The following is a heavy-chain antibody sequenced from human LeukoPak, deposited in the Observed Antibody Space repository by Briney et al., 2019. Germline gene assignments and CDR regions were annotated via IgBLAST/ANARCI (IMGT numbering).Heavy chain of an antibody. CDR3: ARHQGSTVFNY. D-gene: IGHD2/OR15-2a*01. V-gene: IGHV4-59*08. J-gene: IGHJ4*02. CDR1: GDSIDPYS. CDR2: ISHIGTI. Sequence: PSETLSLTCSISGDSIDPYSWSWIRQPPGRGLEWVGYISHIGTIKYNTSLMSRVSMGLDKPNNEFSLSLRSVSATDTALYFCARHQGSTVFNYWGRGVPVIVSP.